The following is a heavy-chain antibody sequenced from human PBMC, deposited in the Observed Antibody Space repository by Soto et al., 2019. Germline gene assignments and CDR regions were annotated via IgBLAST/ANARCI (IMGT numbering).Heavy chain of an antibody. Sequence: EAQLVESVGYLGQPGGSLRLSCEASVFTFSSYSMNWVRQAPGMGQEWDSYISASGSTIYYADSAKGRFIISRDNAKNSLYLQMNSLRDEDTAVYYCASDRGTVTNYGGQDYGMDVWGLGTLVTVSS. D-gene: IGHD4-17*01. V-gene: IGHV3-48*02. CDR3: ASDRGTVTNYGGQDYGMDV. CDR2: ISASGSTI. CDR1: VFTFSSYS. J-gene: IGHJ6*02.